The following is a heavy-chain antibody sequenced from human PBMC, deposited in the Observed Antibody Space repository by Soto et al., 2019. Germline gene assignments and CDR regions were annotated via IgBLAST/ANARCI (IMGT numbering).Heavy chain of an antibody. CDR1: GYTFTSYY. J-gene: IGHJ6*02. D-gene: IGHD5-12*01. CDR2: INPSGGST. V-gene: IGHV1-46*01. Sequence: GASVKVSCKASGYTFTSYYRHWVRQAPGQGLEWMGIINPSGGSTSYAQKFQGRVTMTRDTSTSTVYMELSSPRSEDTAVYYCARSGYSGYEYYYYGMDVWGQGTTVTVSS. CDR3: ARSGYSGYEYYYYGMDV.